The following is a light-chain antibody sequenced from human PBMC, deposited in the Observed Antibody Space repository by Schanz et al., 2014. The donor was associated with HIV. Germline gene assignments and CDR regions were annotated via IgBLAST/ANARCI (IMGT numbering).Light chain of an antibody. CDR3: QQRSEWPLT. CDR2: GAS. J-gene: IGKJ4*01. CDR1: QSVSSY. Sequence: EIVMTQSPATLSVSPGERATLSCRASQSVSSYLAWYQQKPGQAPRLLIYGASSRATGIPARFSGSGSGTDFTLTISSLEPEDFAVYYCQQRSEWPLTFGGGTKLEIK. V-gene: IGKV3-11*01.